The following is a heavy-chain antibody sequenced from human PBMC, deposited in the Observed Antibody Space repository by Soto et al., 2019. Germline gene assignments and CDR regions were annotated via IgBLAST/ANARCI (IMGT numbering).Heavy chain of an antibody. CDR2: IWYDGSNK. J-gene: IGHJ4*02. CDR1: GFTFSSYG. D-gene: IGHD2-15*01. CDR3: ARDGYCSGGSCYSVPVFDY. Sequence: QVQLVESGGGVVQPGRSLRLSCAASGFTFSSYGMHWVRQAPGKGLEWVAVIWYDGSNKYYADSVKGRVPISRDNSKNTLYLQMNSLRAEDTAVYYCARDGYCSGGSCYSVPVFDYWGQGTLVTVSS. V-gene: IGHV3-33*01.